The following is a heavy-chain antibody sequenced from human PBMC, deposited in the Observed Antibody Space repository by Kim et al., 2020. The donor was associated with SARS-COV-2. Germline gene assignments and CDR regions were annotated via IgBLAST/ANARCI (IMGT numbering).Heavy chain of an antibody. D-gene: IGHD6-13*01. CDR2: IRSKANSYET. CDR3: TRVPPYSNSWWDAFDI. Sequence: GGSLRLSCAASGFTFSDSAMYWVRQASGKGLEWVGRIRSKANSYETAYAVSVKGRFLIYRADSKQTAYLQMNSLKTEDTAIYYCTRVPPYSNSWWDAFDIWGQGTKGTVSS. CDR1: GFTFSDSA. J-gene: IGHJ3*02. V-gene: IGHV3-73*01.